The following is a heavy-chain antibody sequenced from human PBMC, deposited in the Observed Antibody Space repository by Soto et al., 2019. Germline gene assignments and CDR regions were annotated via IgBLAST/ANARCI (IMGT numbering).Heavy chain of an antibody. V-gene: IGHV4-31*03. CDR3: ARGSSSWYVIQYGWFDP. CDR2: IYYSGST. Sequence: QVQLQESGPGLVKPSQTLSLTCTVSGGSISSGGYYWSWIRQHPGKGLEWIGYIYYSGSTSYNPSLKSRVTISVDTSKNQFSLKLSSVTAADTAVYYCARGSSSWYVIQYGWFDPWGQGTLVTVSS. CDR1: GGSISSGGYY. J-gene: IGHJ5*02. D-gene: IGHD6-13*01.